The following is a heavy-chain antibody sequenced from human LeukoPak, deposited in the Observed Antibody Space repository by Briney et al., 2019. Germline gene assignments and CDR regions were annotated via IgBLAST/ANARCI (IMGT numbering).Heavy chain of an antibody. CDR3: AKAYCYGSRSCMDY. J-gene: IGHJ4*02. CDR2: ISYDGSNT. CDR1: AFTLCSYG. V-gene: IGHV3-30*18. D-gene: IGHD3-10*01. Sequence: PGGSLRHFCAASAFTLCSYGMLWVRQAPGKGLEWVAVISYDGSNTYYADSVKGRFTISRDNSKNMLYLHMNSLRAEDTAVYYCAKAYCYGSRSCMDYCVQGTLVTVSS.